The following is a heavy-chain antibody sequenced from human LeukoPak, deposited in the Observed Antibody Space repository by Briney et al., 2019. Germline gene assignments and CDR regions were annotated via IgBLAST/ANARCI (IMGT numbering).Heavy chain of an antibody. Sequence: SETLSLTCYVYGYSISSGYYWGWIRQPPGKGLEWIGSIYHSGSTYYNPSLKSRVTISVDTSKNQFSLKLSSVTAADTAVYYCARNGGSAFDIWGQGTMVAVSS. J-gene: IGHJ3*02. CDR2: IYHSGST. D-gene: IGHD3-16*01. V-gene: IGHV4-38-2*01. CDR3: ARNGGSAFDI. CDR1: GYSISSGYY.